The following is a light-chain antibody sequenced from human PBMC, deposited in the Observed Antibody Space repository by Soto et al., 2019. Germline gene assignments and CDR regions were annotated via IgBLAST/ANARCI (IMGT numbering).Light chain of an antibody. V-gene: IGKV3-15*01. CDR3: HLYNDWWT. CDR2: GAS. J-gene: IGKJ1*01. CDR1: QSIAIS. Sequence: EIVLTQSPASLSVSPGERATLSCRASQSIAISLAWYQQKPGLAPRLLISGASTRATGIPARFSGSGSGTEFTLTINGLQSEDFAVYYCHLYNDWWTFGQGTKVDIK.